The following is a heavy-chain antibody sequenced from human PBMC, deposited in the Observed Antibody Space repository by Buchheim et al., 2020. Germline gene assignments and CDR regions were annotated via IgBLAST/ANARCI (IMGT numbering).Heavy chain of an antibody. CDR1: GFTFSDYY. Sequence: QVQLVESGGGLVKPGGSLRLSCAASGFTFSDYYMSWIRQAPGKGLEWISYIGIGSSDTDYADSVKGRFTVSRDNAKNSLYLQMNSLRAEDTAVYYCAKGNSSSRLYYYYCGVDVWGQGTT. V-gene: IGHV3-11*05. CDR2: IGIGSSDT. J-gene: IGHJ6*02. CDR3: AKGNSSSRLYYYYCGVDV. D-gene: IGHD6-13*01.